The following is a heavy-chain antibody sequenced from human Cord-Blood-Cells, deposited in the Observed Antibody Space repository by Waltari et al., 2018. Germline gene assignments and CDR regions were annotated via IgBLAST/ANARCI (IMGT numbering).Heavy chain of an antibody. CDR3: ASSGWYNWFDP. V-gene: IGHV4-34*01. Sequence: QVQLQQWGAGLLKPSETLSLTCAVYGGSFSGYYWSWIRQPPGKGLEWIGEINQSGSTNYNPSLKSRVTISVDTSKNQFSLKLSSVTAADTAVYYCASSGWYNWFDPWGQGTLVTVSS. CDR1: GGSFSGYY. CDR2: INQSGST. D-gene: IGHD6-19*01. J-gene: IGHJ5*02.